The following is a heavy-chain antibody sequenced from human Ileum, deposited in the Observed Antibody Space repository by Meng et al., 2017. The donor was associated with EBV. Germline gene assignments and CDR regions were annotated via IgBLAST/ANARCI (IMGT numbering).Heavy chain of an antibody. J-gene: IGHJ4*02. V-gene: IGHV4-34*01. CDR1: GGSFSGYY. CDR3: ARGFYTYGSSCFDY. CDR2: INHSGST. Sequence: QVQLQQWGAGLLNTSETLSLTCAVYGGSFSGYYWTWIRQPPGKGLEWIGEINHSGSTNYNPSLKSRVTISVDKNQFSLKLSSVTAADTAVYYCARGFYTYGSSCFDYWGQGTLVTVSS. D-gene: IGHD6-13*01.